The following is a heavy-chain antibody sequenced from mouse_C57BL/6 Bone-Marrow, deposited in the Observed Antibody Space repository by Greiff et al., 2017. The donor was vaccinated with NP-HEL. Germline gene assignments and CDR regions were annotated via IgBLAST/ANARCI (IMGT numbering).Heavy chain of an antibody. CDR2: IHPNSGST. J-gene: IGHJ3*01. CDR3: ARRQLRAWFAY. CDR1: GYTFTSYW. Sequence: QVQLQHPGAELVKPGASVKLSCKASGYTFTSYWMHWVKQRPGQGLEWIGMIHPNSGSTNYNEKFKSKATLTVDKSSSTAYMQLSSLTSEDSAVYYCARRQLRAWFAYWGQGTLVTVSA. D-gene: IGHD3-2*02. V-gene: IGHV1-64*01.